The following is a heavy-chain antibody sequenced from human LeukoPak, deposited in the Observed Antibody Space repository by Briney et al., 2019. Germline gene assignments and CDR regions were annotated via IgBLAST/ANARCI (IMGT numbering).Heavy chain of an antibody. V-gene: IGHV1-18*01. CDR2: ISVYNGNT. CDR3: ARLEQQLAPTDY. J-gene: IGHJ4*02. Sequence: ASVKVSCKASGYTFTSYFISWVRQAPGQGLDWMGWISVYNGNTNYAQNLQGRVTMTTDTSTSTAYMELRSLRSDDTAVYYCARLEQQLAPTDYWGQGTLVTVSS. CDR1: GYTFTSYF. D-gene: IGHD6-13*01.